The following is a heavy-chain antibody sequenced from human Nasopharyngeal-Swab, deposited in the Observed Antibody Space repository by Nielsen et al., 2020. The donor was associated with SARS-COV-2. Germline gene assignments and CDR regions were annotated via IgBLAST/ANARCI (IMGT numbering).Heavy chain of an antibody. CDR1: GFTFSSYW. V-gene: IGHV3-7*03. CDR3: ARALHQYNWNYLYY. CDR2: IKTDGSEI. Sequence: GESLKISCAASGFTFSSYWMTWVRQAPGKGLEWVANIKTDGSEIYYVDSVKGRFTISRDNSKNSLYLQMNSLRTEDTALYYCARALHQYNWNYLYYWGQGTLVTVSS. J-gene: IGHJ4*02. D-gene: IGHD1-7*01.